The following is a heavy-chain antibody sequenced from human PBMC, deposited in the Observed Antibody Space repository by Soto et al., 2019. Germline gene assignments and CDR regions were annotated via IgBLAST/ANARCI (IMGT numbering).Heavy chain of an antibody. CDR3: ARGGMITFGGVTSDAFDI. CDR1: GGTFSSYT. Sequence: SVKVSCKASGGTFSSYTISWVRQAPGQGLEWMGRIIPILGIANYAQKFQGRVTITADKSTSTAYMELSSLRSEDTAVYYCARGGMITFGGVTSDAFDIWGQGTMVTVSS. CDR2: IIPILGIA. D-gene: IGHD3-16*01. J-gene: IGHJ3*02. V-gene: IGHV1-69*02.